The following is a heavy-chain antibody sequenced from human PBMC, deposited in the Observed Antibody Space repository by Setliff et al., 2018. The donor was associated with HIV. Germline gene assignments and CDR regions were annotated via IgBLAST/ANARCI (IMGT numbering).Heavy chain of an antibody. CDR3: AKDPRAAVATICDY. J-gene: IGHJ4*02. D-gene: IGHD5-12*01. CDR1: GGTFSSYA. Sequence: GASVKVSCKASGGTFSSYAISWVRQAPGQGLEWMGGIIPIFGTANYAQKFQGRVTITADESTSTAYMELSSLRSEDTAVYYCAKDPRAAVATICDYWGQGTLVTVSS. CDR2: IIPIFGTA. V-gene: IGHV1-69*13.